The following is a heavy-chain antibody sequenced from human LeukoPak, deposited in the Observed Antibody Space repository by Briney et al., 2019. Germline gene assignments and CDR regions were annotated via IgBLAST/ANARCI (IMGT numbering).Heavy chain of an antibody. V-gene: IGHV3-48*02. CDR3: VAGTPLDY. Sequence: PGGSLRLSCAASGFIFSSYSVNWVRQAPGKGLEWISYISSSSSTIYYADSVKGRFTISRDNAKNSLYLQMNSLRDEDTAVYYCVAGTPLDYWGQGTLVTVSS. D-gene: IGHD6-13*01. CDR1: GFIFSSYS. J-gene: IGHJ4*02. CDR2: ISSSSSTI.